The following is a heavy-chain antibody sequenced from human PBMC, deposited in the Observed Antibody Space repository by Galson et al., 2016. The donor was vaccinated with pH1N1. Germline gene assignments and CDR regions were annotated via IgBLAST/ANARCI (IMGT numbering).Heavy chain of an antibody. CDR3: VRDFSYCRGLSCFSTPLFNRFDT. V-gene: IGHV3-33*07. D-gene: IGHD2-15*01. Sequence: SLRLSCAASGFDFSSYGMFWVRKAPRKGLEWVAAMWHDGSHEYYSDSVNGRFTISRDNSKNTLYLQTDRLTGEDTAVYYCVRDFSYCRGLSCFSTPLFNRFDTWGQGTLVTVSS. CDR2: MWHDGSHE. CDR1: GFDFSSYG. J-gene: IGHJ5*02.